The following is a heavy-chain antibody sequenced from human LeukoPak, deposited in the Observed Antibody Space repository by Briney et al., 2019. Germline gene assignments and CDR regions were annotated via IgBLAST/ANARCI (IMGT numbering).Heavy chain of an antibody. Sequence: GGSLRLSCAASGFSFSNYDMHWVRQAPGKGLEWVAFIRYDGSDQYYADSVKGRFTISRDNSKNTLYLQMNSLRAEDTAVYYCASFGDSSSWYSNDAFDIWGQGTMVTVSS. D-gene: IGHD6-13*01. CDR3: ASFGDSSSWYSNDAFDI. CDR2: IRYDGSDQ. J-gene: IGHJ3*02. V-gene: IGHV3-30*02. CDR1: GFSFSNYD.